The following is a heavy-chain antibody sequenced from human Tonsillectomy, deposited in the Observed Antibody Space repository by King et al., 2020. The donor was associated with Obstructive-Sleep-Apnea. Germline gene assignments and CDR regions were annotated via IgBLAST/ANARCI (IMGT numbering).Heavy chain of an antibody. J-gene: IGHJ3*02. CDR3: ATLSGTTSGAFDI. D-gene: IGHD1-20*01. CDR1: GFSFNNYG. CDR2: IRFDGSNK. V-gene: IGHV3-30*02. Sequence: VQLVESGGGVVQPGRSLRLSCVASGFSFNNYGMHWVRQIPGNGLVWETFIRFDGSNKEDADSVKGRFTISRDNSKNTLYVQINSLRTEDTAVYYCATLSGTTSGAFDIWGQGTMVTVAS.